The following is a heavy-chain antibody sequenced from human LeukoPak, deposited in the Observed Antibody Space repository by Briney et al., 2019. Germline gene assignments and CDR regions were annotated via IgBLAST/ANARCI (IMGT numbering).Heavy chain of an antibody. Sequence: GRSLRLSCAASGFTFSSYALHWVRHAPGKGLEWVAVTSYDGSTKSYADSVKGRFTINRDNSKNTLYLQMNSLRPEDTAVYFCARDRRVLTGYYMGASDIWGQGTMVTVSS. CDR2: TSYDGSTK. V-gene: IGHV3-30-3*01. CDR1: GFTFSSYA. CDR3: ARDRRVLTGYYMGASDI. D-gene: IGHD3-9*01. J-gene: IGHJ3*02.